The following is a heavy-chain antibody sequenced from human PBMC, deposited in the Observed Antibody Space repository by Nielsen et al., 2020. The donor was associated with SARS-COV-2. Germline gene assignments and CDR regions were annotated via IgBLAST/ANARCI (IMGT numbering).Heavy chain of an antibody. Sequence: GESLKISCAASGFTFSSYGMHWVRQAPGKGLEWVANIKQDGSEKYYVDSVKGRFTISRDNAKNSLYLQMNSLRAEDTAVYYCARHYGDYDWYFDLWGRGTLVTVSS. CDR2: IKQDGSEK. V-gene: IGHV3-7*01. J-gene: IGHJ2*01. D-gene: IGHD4-17*01. CDR3: ARHYGDYDWYFDL. CDR1: GFTFSSYG.